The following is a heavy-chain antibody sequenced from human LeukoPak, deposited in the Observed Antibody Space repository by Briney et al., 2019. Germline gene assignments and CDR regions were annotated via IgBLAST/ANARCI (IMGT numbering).Heavy chain of an antibody. D-gene: IGHD5-18*01. V-gene: IGHV3-74*01. Sequence: GGSLRLSCAASGFTFSSYWMHWVRQAPGKGLVWVSRINSDGSSTSYADSVKGRFTISRDNAKNTLYLQMNSLRAEDTAVYYCARRGYSDGVYYYYYYMDVWVKGTTVTVSS. CDR3: ARRGYSDGVYYYYYYMDV. CDR2: INSDGSST. J-gene: IGHJ6*03. CDR1: GFTFSSYW.